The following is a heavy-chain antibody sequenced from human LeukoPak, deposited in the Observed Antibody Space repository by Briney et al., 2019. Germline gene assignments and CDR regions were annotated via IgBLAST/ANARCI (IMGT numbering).Heavy chain of an antibody. CDR1: GFTFSSYA. Sequence: GGSLRLSCAASGFTFSSYAMHWVRQAPGKGLEWVSAISGSGGSTYYADSVKGRFTISRDNAKNTLYLQMNSLRAEDTAVYYCARDSPNLDFWSGYYRDAFDIWGQGTMVTVSS. J-gene: IGHJ3*02. V-gene: IGHV3-23*01. CDR3: ARDSPNLDFWSGYYRDAFDI. CDR2: ISGSGGST. D-gene: IGHD3-3*01.